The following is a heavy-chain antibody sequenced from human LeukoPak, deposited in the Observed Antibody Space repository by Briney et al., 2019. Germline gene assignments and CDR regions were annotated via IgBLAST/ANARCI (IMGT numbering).Heavy chain of an antibody. J-gene: IGHJ4*02. CDR2: IYPRDGST. Sequence: ASVKVSCKASGYSFTSNYIHWVRQAPGQGLERMGMIYPRDGSTSYAQKFQGRVTVTRDTSTSTVHMELSGLRSKDTAVYYCARDQEAFDYWGQGTLVTVSS. CDR3: ARDQEAFDY. V-gene: IGHV1-46*01. CDR1: GYSFTSNY.